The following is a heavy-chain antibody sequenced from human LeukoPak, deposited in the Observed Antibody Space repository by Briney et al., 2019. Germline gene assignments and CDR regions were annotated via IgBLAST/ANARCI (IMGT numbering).Heavy chain of an antibody. CDR3: ARGVVIAPQTFDY. J-gene: IGHJ4*02. Sequence: ASVKVSCKASGYTFTDYYMYWVRQAPGQGLEYMGWINPNSGGTFFAQKFQGRVTMTRDTSISAAYMELSSLRSDDTAVYYCARGVVIAPQTFDYWGQGTLVTVSS. CDR2: INPNSGGT. V-gene: IGHV1-2*02. D-gene: IGHD2-21*01. CDR1: GYTFTDYY.